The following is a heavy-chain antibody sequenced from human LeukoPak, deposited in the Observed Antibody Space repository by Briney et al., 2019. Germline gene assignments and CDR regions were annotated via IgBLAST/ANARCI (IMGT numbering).Heavy chain of an antibody. CDR2: INGDGTGA. CDR1: GFTFGDHV. CDR3: AKGQRSGTYYNAFGH. J-gene: IGHJ4*02. Sequence: PGGSLRLSCAASGFTFGDHVMYWVRHAPGRGLEWVSLINGDGTGAKYADSVRGRVTISRDNSKNPLYLQMNSLRTEDTALYYCAKGQRSGTYYNAFGHLGQGTLVTVSS. V-gene: IGHV3-43*02. D-gene: IGHD3-10*01.